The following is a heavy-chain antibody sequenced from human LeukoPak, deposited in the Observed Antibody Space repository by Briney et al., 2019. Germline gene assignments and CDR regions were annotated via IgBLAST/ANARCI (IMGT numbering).Heavy chain of an antibody. CDR3: ARDPYCSSTSCSSYYNYGMDV. CDR2: ISYDGSNK. V-gene: IGHV3-30-3*01. D-gene: IGHD2-2*01. Sequence: GGSLRLSCAASGFTFSSYAMHWVRQAPGKGLEWVAVISYDGSNKYYADSVKGRFTISRDNSKNTLYLQMNSMRAEDTAVYYCARDPYCSSTSCSSYYNYGMDVWGQGTTVTVSS. CDR1: GFTFSSYA. J-gene: IGHJ6*02.